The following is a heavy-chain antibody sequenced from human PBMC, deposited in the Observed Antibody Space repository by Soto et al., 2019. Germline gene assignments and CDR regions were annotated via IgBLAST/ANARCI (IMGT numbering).Heavy chain of an antibody. CDR1: GYTFTSYS. V-gene: IGHV1-18*01. J-gene: IGHJ6*02. CDR2: INAFSGNT. CDR3: ARDWDNSGWGGGRGMDV. D-gene: IGHD6-19*01. Sequence: QVQLVQSGAEVKTPGASVKVSCKASGYTFTSYSISWMRQAPGQGLEWMGWINAFSGNTNYAPKFQGRVTMTTDTNTSIVYRALRILRSDEPAVYYCARDWDNSGWGGGRGMDVWGQGTTVIFSS.